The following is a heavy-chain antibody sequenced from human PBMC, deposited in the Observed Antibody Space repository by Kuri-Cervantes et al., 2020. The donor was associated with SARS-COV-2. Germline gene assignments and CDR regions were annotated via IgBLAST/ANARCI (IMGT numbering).Heavy chain of an antibody. CDR2: FDPEDGET. D-gene: IGHD2-15*01. CDR3: ATAPAVVAANWFDP. V-gene: IGHV1-24*01. CDR1: GYTLTELS. Sequence: ASVKVSCKVSGYTLTELSMHWVRQAPGKGLEWMGGFDPEDGETIYAQKFQGRVTMTEDTSTDTAYMELSSLRSEDTAVYYCATAPAVVAANWFDPWGRGTLVTVSS. J-gene: IGHJ5*02.